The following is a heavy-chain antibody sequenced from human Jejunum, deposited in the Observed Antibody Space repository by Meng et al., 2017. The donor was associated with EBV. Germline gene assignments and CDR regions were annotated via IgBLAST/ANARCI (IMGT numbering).Heavy chain of an antibody. D-gene: IGHD2-8*02. CDR1: GLTLSSYW. V-gene: IGHV3-74*01. Sequence: VQRGGPGGVFVRPGGSLRLSCAALGLTLSSYWMHGVRQAPGKGLVGVSRINEDGATTTYADSVKGRFTISRDNAKNTLYLQMNSLRAEDTAVYYCSRDLVGSNDYWGQGTLVTVSS. CDR2: INEDGATT. CDR3: SRDLVGSNDY. J-gene: IGHJ4*02.